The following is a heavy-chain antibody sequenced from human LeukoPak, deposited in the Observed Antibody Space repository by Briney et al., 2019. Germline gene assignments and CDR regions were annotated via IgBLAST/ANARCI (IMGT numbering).Heavy chain of an antibody. V-gene: IGHV3-49*04. CDR3: SGHDSIYFDY. D-gene: IGHD5-12*01. Sequence: PGGSRRLSCTVSGFNFGDYTMTWVRQAPGKGLEWVSFIRSKNFGETQEYAAAVKGRFTISRDDSKNITYLEMNSLKTEDTAVYCYSGHDSIYFDYWGQGTLVTVSS. CDR2: IRSKNFGETQ. CDR1: GFNFGDYT. J-gene: IGHJ4*02.